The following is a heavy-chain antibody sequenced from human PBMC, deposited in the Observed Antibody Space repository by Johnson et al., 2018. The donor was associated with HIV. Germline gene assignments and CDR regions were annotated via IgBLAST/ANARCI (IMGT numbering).Heavy chain of an antibody. CDR1: GFTIDDDA. J-gene: IGHJ3*02. CDR2: IKQDGSEK. D-gene: IGHD3-3*01. V-gene: IGHV3-7*05. Sequence: VQLVESGGGFVQPGRSLRLSCAPSGFTIDDDAIHWVRQAPGKGLEWVANIKQDGSEKYYVDSVKGRFTISRDNAKNSLYLQMNSLRVEDTALYYCARKIRITIFGLVISQSNDAFDIWGQGTMVTVSS. CDR3: ARKIRITIFGLVISQSNDAFDI.